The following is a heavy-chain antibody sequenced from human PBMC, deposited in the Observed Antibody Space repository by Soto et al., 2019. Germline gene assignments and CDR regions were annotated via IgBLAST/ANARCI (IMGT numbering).Heavy chain of an antibody. V-gene: IGHV3-74*01. CDR1: GFTFSNYW. CDR3: ARGRIAARPMKTLDV. J-gene: IGHJ6*02. CDR2: INSDGSST. D-gene: IGHD6-6*01. Sequence: LRLSCAASGFTFSNYWIHWVRQAPGKGPVWVSRINSDGSSTGYADSVEGRFTISRDNAKNTLYLQMNSLRAEDTAVYYCARGRIAARPMKTLDVWGQGTTVTVSS.